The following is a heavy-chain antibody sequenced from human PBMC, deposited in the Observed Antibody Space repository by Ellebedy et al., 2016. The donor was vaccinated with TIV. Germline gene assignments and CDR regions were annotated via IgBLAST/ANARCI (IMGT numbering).Heavy chain of an antibody. Sequence: GESLKISXAASGFTFSNYWMTWVRQAPGKGLEWVSYISSSSSTIYYADSVKGRFTISRDNAKNSLYLQMNSLRDEDTAVYYCARDIVVPAAPYYYGMDVWGQGTTVTVSS. CDR2: ISSSSSTI. D-gene: IGHD2-2*01. J-gene: IGHJ6*02. CDR3: ARDIVVPAAPYYYGMDV. V-gene: IGHV3-48*02. CDR1: GFTFSNYW.